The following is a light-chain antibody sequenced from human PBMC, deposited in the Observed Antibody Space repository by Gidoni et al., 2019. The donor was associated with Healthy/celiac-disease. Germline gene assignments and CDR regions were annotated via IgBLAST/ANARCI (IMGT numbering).Light chain of an antibody. CDR3: QQSYSTPS. CDR2: AAS. J-gene: IGKJ4*01. CDR1: QSISSY. Sequence: DTQMTPSPSSLSASVRDRVTITCRASQSISSYFKWYQQKPGKAPKLLIYAASSLQSGVPSSLSGSGSGTDFTLTISSLQPEDFATYYCQQSYSTPSFXGXTKLEIK. V-gene: IGKV1-39*01.